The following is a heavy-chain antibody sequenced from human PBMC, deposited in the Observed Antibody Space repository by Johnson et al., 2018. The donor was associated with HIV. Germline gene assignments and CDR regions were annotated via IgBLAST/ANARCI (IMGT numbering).Heavy chain of an antibody. Sequence: QEQLVESGGGLVKPGGSLRLSCAASGFTFSDFYMSWIRQAPGRGLEWISYISTTGTTIYYAESVKGRFTISRDNAKNSLYLQMNSLRAEDTALYYCAREREDYGLDIWGQGTMVTVSS. CDR2: ISTTGTTI. J-gene: IGHJ3*02. V-gene: IGHV3-11*04. D-gene: IGHD4/OR15-4a*01. CDR3: AREREDYGLDI. CDR1: GFTFSDFY.